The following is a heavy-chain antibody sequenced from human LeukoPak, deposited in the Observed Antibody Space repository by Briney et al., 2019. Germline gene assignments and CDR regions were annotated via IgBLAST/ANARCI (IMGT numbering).Heavy chain of an antibody. J-gene: IGHJ4*02. CDR2: ISYDGSNK. CDR1: GFTFSSYG. Sequence: QPGRSLRLSCAASGFTFSSYGMHWVRQAPGKGLEWVAVISYDGSNKYYADSVKGRFTISRDNSKNTLYLQMNSLRAEDTAVYYCAKEFITMVRGVIRASDYWGQGSLVTVSS. V-gene: IGHV3-30*18. CDR3: AKEFITMVRGVIRASDY. D-gene: IGHD3-10*01.